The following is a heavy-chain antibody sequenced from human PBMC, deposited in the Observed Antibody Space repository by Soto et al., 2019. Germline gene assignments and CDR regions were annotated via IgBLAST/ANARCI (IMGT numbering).Heavy chain of an antibody. CDR2: ISAYNGNT. J-gene: IGHJ5*02. CDR1: GYTFTSYG. V-gene: IGHV1-18*01. CDR3: ARDTMVRGVNRNNWFDP. Sequence: GASVKVSCKASGYTFTSYGISWVRQAPGQGLEWMGWISAYNGNTNYAQKLQGRVTMTTDTSTSTAYMELRSLRSDDTAVYYCARDTMVRGVNRNNWFDPWGQGTLVTVSS. D-gene: IGHD3-10*01.